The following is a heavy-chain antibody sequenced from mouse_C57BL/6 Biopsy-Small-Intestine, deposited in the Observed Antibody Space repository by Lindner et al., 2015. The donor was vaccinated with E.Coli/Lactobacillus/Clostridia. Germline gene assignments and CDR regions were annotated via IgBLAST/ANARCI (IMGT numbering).Heavy chain of an antibody. CDR2: ISVHNDNT. Sequence: SVKVSCKASDFTLIPYGISWVRQAPGQGLEWMGWISVHNDNTRYSQKLQGRVIMTTDTSTNTAYMELRSLRSDDTAVYYCARGYPRGDLGPGFWGQGTLVTVSS. CDR1: DFTLIPYG. V-gene: IGHV14-1*02. D-gene: IGHD2-10*02. J-gene: IGHJ4*01. CDR3: ARGYPRGDLGPGF.